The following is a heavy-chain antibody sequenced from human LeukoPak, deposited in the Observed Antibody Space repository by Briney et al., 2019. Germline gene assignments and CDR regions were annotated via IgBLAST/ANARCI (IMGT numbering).Heavy chain of an antibody. V-gene: IGHV3-23*01. CDR2: ISDSGGNT. CDR1: GFTFSSYA. Sequence: PGGSLRLSCAASGFTFSSYAMSWVRQAPGKGLEWVSSISDSGGNTYYADSGKGRFTISRDNSKNTLYLQMNSLRAEDTAVYYCAKDGIWQSYYFDNWGQGTLVTVSS. CDR3: AKDGIWQSYYFDN. J-gene: IGHJ4*02. D-gene: IGHD1-26*01.